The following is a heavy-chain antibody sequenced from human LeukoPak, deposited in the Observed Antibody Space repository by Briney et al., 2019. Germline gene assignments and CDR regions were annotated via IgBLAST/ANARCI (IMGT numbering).Heavy chain of an antibody. CDR1: GGSVSGYC. CDR2: INHNAST. D-gene: IGHD4/OR15-4a*01. J-gene: IGHJ6*04. V-gene: IGHV4-34*01. CDR3: AGGRAPTHYSGMDV. Sequence: PSPSLSLALAVYGGSVSGYCWSSVRQPPRKWLGWMGEINHNASTNYNPSLKGPATISVHTSKNQSSLKLSSATAADTAVYYCAGGRAPTHYSGMDVWGKGTPVTVSP.